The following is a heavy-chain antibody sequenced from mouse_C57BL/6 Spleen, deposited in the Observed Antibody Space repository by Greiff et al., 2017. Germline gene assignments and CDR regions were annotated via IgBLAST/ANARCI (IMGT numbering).Heavy chain of an antibody. Sequence: VQLVESGAELAKPGASVKLSCKASGYTFTSYWMHWVKQRPGQGLEWIGYINPSSGYTKYNQKFKDKATLTADKSSSTAYMQLSSLTYEDSAVYYCARSLGSYYYAMDYWGQGTSVTVSS. CDR3: ARSLGSYYYAMDY. CDR1: GYTFTSYW. D-gene: IGHD2-10*02. J-gene: IGHJ4*01. V-gene: IGHV1-7*01. CDR2: INPSSGYT.